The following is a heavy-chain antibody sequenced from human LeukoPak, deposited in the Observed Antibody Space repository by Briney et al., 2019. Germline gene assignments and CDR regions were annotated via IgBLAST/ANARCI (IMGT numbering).Heavy chain of an antibody. J-gene: IGHJ3*02. D-gene: IGHD6-19*01. CDR2: IIPIFRTA. CDR3: ARSGIGIAVKKGLWDAFDI. CDR1: GYTFTGYY. V-gene: IGHV1-46*01. Sequence: ASVKVSCKASGYTFTGYYMHWVRQAPGQGLEWMGGIIPIFRTANYAQKFRGRLTMTRDMSTSTVYMELSSLRSEDTAVYYCARSGIGIAVKKGLWDAFDIWGQGQWSPSLQ.